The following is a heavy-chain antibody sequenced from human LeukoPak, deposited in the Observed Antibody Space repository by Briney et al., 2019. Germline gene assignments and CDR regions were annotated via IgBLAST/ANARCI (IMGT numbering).Heavy chain of an antibody. CDR2: ISSTSTYM. V-gene: IGHV3-21*01. CDR1: GLDLSSYT. J-gene: IGHJ4*02. Sequence: PGGSLRLSCSASGLDLSSYTMNWVRQAPGKGLEWVASISSTSTYMYYGDSLKGRFTISRDNAKNTLYLQPDSLRAEDTATYYCARRVTTFLSWGQGTLVIVSS. CDR3: ARRVTTFLS. D-gene: IGHD4-17*01.